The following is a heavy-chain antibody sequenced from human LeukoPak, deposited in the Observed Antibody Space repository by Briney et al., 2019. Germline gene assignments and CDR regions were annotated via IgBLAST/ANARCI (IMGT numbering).Heavy chain of an antibody. CDR3: ARDKKRRYYYDSSGPNWFDP. CDR2: IYYSGST. Sequence: SETLSLTCTVSGDSVSSGSYYWSWIRQPPGKGLEWIGYIYYSGSTNYNPSLKSRVTISVDTSKNQFSLKLSSVTAADTAVYYCARDKKRRYYYDSSGPNWFDPWGQGTLVTVSS. V-gene: IGHV4-61*01. J-gene: IGHJ5*02. CDR1: GDSVSSGSYY. D-gene: IGHD3-22*01.